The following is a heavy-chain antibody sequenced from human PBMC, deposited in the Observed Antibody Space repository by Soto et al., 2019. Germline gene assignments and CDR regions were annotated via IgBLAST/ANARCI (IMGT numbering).Heavy chain of an antibody. Sequence: GGSLRLSCSASGITFSSYAMHWVRQAPGKGLEYVSVISSKGETTYYADSVKDRFTISRDNSKNTLYLQMSSLRPEDTAVYHCVRGRIQLWLSDAFDIWGQGTMVTVSS. J-gene: IGHJ3*02. CDR2: ISSKGETT. CDR1: GITFSSYA. V-gene: IGHV3-64D*08. CDR3: VRGRIQLWLSDAFDI. D-gene: IGHD5-18*01.